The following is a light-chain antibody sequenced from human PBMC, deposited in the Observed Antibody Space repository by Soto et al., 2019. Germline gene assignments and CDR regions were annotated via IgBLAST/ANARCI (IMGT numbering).Light chain of an antibody. CDR2: DNN. CDR1: STNIGNNY. V-gene: IGLV1-51*01. Sequence: QSVLTQPPSVSGAPGQKVTISCSGSSTNIGNNYVSWYQHLPGTAPKLLIYDNNERPSGIPDRFSGSKSGTSATLGITGLQTGDEADYYCGTWDSSLSAGVFGGGTKLTVL. J-gene: IGLJ2*01. CDR3: GTWDSSLSAGV.